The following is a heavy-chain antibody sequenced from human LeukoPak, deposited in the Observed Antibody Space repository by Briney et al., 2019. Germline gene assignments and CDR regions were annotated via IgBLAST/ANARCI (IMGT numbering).Heavy chain of an antibody. V-gene: IGHV1-69*01. J-gene: IGHJ4*02. Sequence: SVKVSCKASGGTFSSYAISWVRQAPGQGLEWMGGIIPIFGTANYAQKFQGRVTITADESTSTAYMELSSPRSEDTAVYYCARGPDYGGNSIYYYWGQGTLVTVSS. CDR2: IIPIFGTA. CDR3: ARGPDYGGNSIYYY. CDR1: GGTFSSYA. D-gene: IGHD4-23*01.